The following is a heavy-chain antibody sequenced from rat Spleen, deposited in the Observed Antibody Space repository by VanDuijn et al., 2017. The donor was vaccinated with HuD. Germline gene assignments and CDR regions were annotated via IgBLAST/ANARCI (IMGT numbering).Heavy chain of an antibody. CDR1: GFTFSSFA. Sequence: EVQLVESGGCLVQPGRSLKLSCAASGFTFSSFAMAWVRQAPGKGLEWVASISSSGDGTYYPDSVKGRFTISRDNAKNTQYLKMDRLRSEDTATYYCARHCVYNSGYGVMDAWGQGASVTVSS. D-gene: IGHD4-3*01. J-gene: IGHJ4*01. CDR3: ARHCVYNSGYGVMDA. V-gene: IGHV5S13*01. CDR2: ISSSGDGT.